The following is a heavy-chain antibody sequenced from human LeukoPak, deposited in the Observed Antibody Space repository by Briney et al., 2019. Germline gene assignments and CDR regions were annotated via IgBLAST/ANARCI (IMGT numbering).Heavy chain of an antibody. CDR3: ARDRGYSGYDIDGMDV. CDR1: GVTVSSNY. D-gene: IGHD5-12*01. CDR2: IYSGGST. Sequence: GGSLRLSCAASGVTVSSNYMSWVRQAPGKGLEGGSVIYSGGSTYYSDSVKGRFTISRDNSKNTLYLQMNSLRAEDTAVYYCARDRGYSGYDIDGMDVWGKGTTVTVSS. V-gene: IGHV3-53*01. J-gene: IGHJ6*04.